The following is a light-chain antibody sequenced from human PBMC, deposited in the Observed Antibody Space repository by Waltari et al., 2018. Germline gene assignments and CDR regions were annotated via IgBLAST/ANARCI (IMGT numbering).Light chain of an antibody. V-gene: IGKV3-20*01. CDR3: QQYGTSTGT. CDR2: GWV. CDR1: QSVNANR. J-gene: IGKJ1*01. Sequence: EIVLTQPPGTLSLSRGDRVTLSCRASQSVNANRVAWYHQRPVRTPTLRIHGWVSRAIGIPEWFSGSGSWTDFTLTISILETEDSGIYYCQQYGTSTGTFGQGTKVEIK.